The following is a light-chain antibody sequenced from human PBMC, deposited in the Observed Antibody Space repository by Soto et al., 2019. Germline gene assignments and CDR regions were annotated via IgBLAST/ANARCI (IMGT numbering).Light chain of an antibody. CDR2: GAS. CDR3: QQYGSSPPYT. CDR1: QSLTDSY. V-gene: IGKV3-20*01. Sequence: EIVLTQSPGTLSLSPGERATLSCRASQSLTDSYLAWYQQKPGQAPRLLIYGASSRATGIPDRFSGSGSGTDFTLTISGLEPEDFAVYYCQQYGSSPPYTFGQRTKVEIK. J-gene: IGKJ2*01.